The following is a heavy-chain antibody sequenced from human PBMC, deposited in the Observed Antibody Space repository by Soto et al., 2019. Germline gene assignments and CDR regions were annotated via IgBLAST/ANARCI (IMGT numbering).Heavy chain of an antibody. CDR2: IYYSGST. J-gene: IGHJ4*02. V-gene: IGHV4-59*01. CDR3: ARRNDFWSGYEFDY. Sequence: PSETLSLTCTVSGGSISSYYWSWIRQPPGKGLEWIGYIYYSGSTNYNPSLKSRVTISVDTSKNQFSLKLSSVTAADTAVYYCARRNDFWSGYEFDYWGQGTLVTVSS. D-gene: IGHD3-3*01. CDR1: GGSISSYY.